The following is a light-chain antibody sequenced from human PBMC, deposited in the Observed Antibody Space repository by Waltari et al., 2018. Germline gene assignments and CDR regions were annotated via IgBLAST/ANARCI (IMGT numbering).Light chain of an antibody. V-gene: IGLV1-44*01. CDR3: AAWDDSLNGRWV. CDR2: RNG. CDR1: SSNVGSNV. Sequence: QSEMSQPPSVSGTPGQTVTISCSGRSSNVGSNVVNWYQQLPGTAPKIRRERNGQRPSWVPDRVSGSKSGTAASLAISGLQSEDEADYYCAAWDDSLNGRWVFGAGTKLTVL. J-gene: IGLJ2*01.